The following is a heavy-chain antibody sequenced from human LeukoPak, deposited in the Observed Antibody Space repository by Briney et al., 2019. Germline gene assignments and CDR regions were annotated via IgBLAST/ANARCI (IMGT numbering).Heavy chain of an antibody. Sequence: PGGSLRLSCAASGFTPSYHDMDWVRQAPGKGLELVGRTRNKARSYTTEYAASVKGRFTISRDDSKNSLYLQMNSLKTEDMAVYYCVRNSGKYYIVNWGQGTLVTVSS. CDR2: TRNKARSYTT. J-gene: IGHJ4*02. CDR1: GFTPSYHD. D-gene: IGHD1-26*01. V-gene: IGHV3-72*01. CDR3: VRNSGKYYIVN.